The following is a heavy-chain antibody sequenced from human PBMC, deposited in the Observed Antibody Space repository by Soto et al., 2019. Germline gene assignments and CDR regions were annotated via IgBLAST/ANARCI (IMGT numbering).Heavy chain of an antibody. Sequence: ASVKVSCKASGYTFTSYGISWVRQAPGQGLEWMGWISAYNGNTNYAQKLQGRVTMTTDTSTSTAYMELRSLRSDDTAVYYCARDRPFSGSYHFDYSGQGTLVTVST. D-gene: IGHD1-26*01. V-gene: IGHV1-18*01. CDR2: ISAYNGNT. CDR1: GYTFTSYG. J-gene: IGHJ4*02. CDR3: ARDRPFSGSYHFDY.